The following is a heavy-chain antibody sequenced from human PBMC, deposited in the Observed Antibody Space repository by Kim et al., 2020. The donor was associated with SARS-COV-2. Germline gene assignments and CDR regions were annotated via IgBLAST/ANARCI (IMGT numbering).Heavy chain of an antibody. D-gene: IGHD3-10*01. CDR2: ISSSSSYI. V-gene: IGHV3-21*01. CDR1: GFTFSSYS. Sequence: GGSLRLSCAASGFTFSSYSMNWVRQAPGKGLEWVSSISSSSSYIYYADSVKGRFTISRDNAKNSLYLQMNSLRAEDTAVYYCARDIALSYYYGSGSSSYYYYYGMDVWGQGTTVTVSS. J-gene: IGHJ6*02. CDR3: ARDIALSYYYGSGSSSYYYYYGMDV.